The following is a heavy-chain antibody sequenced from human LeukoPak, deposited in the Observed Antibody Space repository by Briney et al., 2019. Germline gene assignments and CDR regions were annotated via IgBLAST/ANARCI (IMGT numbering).Heavy chain of an antibody. CDR3: ARWDDSAWAFGN. Sequence: SETLSLTCIVSGGSISSYSWNWIRQSPGKGLGWVGYISHSGTTSYNSYLRSRVTISVDTSKNQLSLKLTSVTAADTAVYYCARWDDSAWAFGNWGPGTLVTVSS. J-gene: IGHJ4*02. D-gene: IGHD6-19*01. V-gene: IGHV4-59*08. CDR2: ISHSGTT. CDR1: GGSISSYS.